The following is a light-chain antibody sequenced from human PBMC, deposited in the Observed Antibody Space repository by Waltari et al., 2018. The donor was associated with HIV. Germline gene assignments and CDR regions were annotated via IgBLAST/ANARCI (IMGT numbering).Light chain of an antibody. CDR3: REYSSLPVT. CDR2: WAS. Sequence: VMTPSPDSLVVSLGARATINRKSSQRVLYSASSKNYLAWYQQKPGQSPKLLIYWASTRGSGVHDRVSGGGSGTDFTLTFSGLRAEDVAVYYCREYSSLPVTFGPGARGVI. V-gene: IGKV4-1*01. J-gene: IGKJ3*01. CDR1: QRVLYSASSKNY.